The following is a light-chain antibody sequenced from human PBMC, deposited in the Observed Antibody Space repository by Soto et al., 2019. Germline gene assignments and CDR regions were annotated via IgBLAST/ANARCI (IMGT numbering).Light chain of an antibody. Sequence: AIQLTQSPSSLSASVGDRVTITCRASQGISSALAWYQQKPGKVPKLLIYDASRLESGVPSRFSGSGSGTDFTLTISSLQPEDFATYYCQQFNSYPVVNFGPGTKVDIK. CDR2: DAS. V-gene: IGKV1-13*02. J-gene: IGKJ3*01. CDR3: QQFNSYPVVN. CDR1: QGISSA.